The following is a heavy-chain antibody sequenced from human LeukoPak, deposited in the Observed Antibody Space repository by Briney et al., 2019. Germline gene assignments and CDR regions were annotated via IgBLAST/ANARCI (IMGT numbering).Heavy chain of an antibody. Sequence: VASVKVSCKVSGYTLTELSMHWVRQAPGKGLEWMGGFDPEDGETIYEQKFQGRVTMTEATSTDTAYMELSSLRSEDPAVYYCATGLGVVVPTSRQNDYWGQGTLVTVSS. CDR2: FDPEDGET. V-gene: IGHV1-24*01. CDR3: ATGLGVVVPTSRQNDY. J-gene: IGHJ4*02. CDR1: GYTLTELS. D-gene: IGHD2-2*01.